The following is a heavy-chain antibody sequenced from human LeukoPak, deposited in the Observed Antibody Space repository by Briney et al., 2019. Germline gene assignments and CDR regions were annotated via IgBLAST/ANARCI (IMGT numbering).Heavy chain of an antibody. Sequence: GGSLRLSCAASGFTFSSYAMHWVRQAPGKGLEWVAVISYDGSNKYYADSVKGRFTISRDNSKNTLYLQMNSLRAEDTAVYYCARETPVGSPALGGAFDIWGQGTMVTVSS. V-gene: IGHV3-30*14. D-gene: IGHD1-26*01. CDR1: GFTFSSYA. CDR3: ARETPVGSPALGGAFDI. J-gene: IGHJ3*02. CDR2: ISYDGSNK.